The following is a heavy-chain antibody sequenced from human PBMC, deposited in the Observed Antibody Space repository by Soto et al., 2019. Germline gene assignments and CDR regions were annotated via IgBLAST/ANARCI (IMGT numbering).Heavy chain of an antibody. CDR2: IYPGDSYT. D-gene: IGHD3-22*01. V-gene: IGHV5-51*01. CDR3: ARRDYYDTSGHYFGDGFDI. CDR1: GYSFINYW. Sequence: PGESLKISCKGSGYSFINYWIVWVRQMPGKGLEWMGIIYPGDSYTRYSPSFRGQVTISAVQSTSTAYLQWKSLKASDTAMYYCARRDYYDTSGHYFGDGFDICGQGTMVTVSS. J-gene: IGHJ3*02.